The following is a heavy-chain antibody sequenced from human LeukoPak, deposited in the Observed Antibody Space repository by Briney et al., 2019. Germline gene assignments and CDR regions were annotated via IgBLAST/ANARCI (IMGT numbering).Heavy chain of an antibody. Sequence: PSETLSLTCAVSGYSISSGYYWGWIRPPPGKGLEWIGSIYHSGSTYYNPSLKSRVTISGDTSKNQFSLKLSSVAAADTAVYYCARQEMATIMGFDYWGQGALVTVSS. J-gene: IGHJ4*02. CDR3: ARQEMATIMGFDY. CDR1: GYSISSGYY. CDR2: IYHSGST. D-gene: IGHD5-24*01. V-gene: IGHV4-38-2*01.